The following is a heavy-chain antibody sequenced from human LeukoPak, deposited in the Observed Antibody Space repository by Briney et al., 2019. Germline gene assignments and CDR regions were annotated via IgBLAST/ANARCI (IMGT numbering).Heavy chain of an antibody. Sequence: GGSLRLSCAASGFTFSSYGMHWVRQAPGKGLEWVAVISYDGSNKYYADSVKGRFTISRDNSKNTLYLQMNSLRAEDTAVYYCAKAGYGDYVLYFDYWGQGTLVTVSS. J-gene: IGHJ4*02. CDR3: AKAGYGDYVLYFDY. D-gene: IGHD4-17*01. CDR1: GFTFSSYG. V-gene: IGHV3-30*18. CDR2: ISYDGSNK.